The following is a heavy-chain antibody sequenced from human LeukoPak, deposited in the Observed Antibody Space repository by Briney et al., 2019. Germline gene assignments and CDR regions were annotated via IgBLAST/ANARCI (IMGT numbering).Heavy chain of an antibody. V-gene: IGHV1-2*02. Sequence: ASVKVSCKASGYTFTGYYMHWVRQAPGQGLEWMGWINPNSGGTNYAQKFQGRVTMTRDTSISTAYMELSRLRSDDTAVYYCAVISKYSGSYPAFTGWGQGTLVTVSS. CDR2: INPNSGGT. CDR1: GYTFTGYY. CDR3: AVISKYSGSYPAFTG. J-gene: IGHJ4*02. D-gene: IGHD1-26*01.